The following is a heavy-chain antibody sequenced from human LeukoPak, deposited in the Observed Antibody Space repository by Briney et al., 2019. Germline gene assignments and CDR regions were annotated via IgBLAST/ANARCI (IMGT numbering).Heavy chain of an antibody. Sequence: SETLSLTCAVYGGSFSGYYWSWIRQPPGKGLEWIGCVDYSGSTNYNPSLRGRVTISLDTSNKQFSLNLTSTTAADTAGYYCARPGRLLEWASDYWGQGTMVTVSS. J-gene: IGHJ4*02. CDR1: GGSFSGYY. D-gene: IGHD3-3*01. CDR3: ARPGRLLEWASDY. CDR2: VDYSGST. V-gene: IGHV4-59*01.